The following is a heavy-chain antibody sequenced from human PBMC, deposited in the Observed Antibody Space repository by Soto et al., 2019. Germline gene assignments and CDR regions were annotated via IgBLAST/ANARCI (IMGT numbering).Heavy chain of an antibody. V-gene: IGHV3-30*04. CDR3: ARGYSSSSAAFDY. CDR1: GCACSSYA. Sequence: GGSRRLSWAASGCACSSYAMHWVRQAPGKGLEWVAIISYDGRNKYYADSVKGRFTISRDNSKDTLYLQMNSLRAEDTAVYYCARGYSSSSAAFDYWGLGT. CDR2: ISYDGRNK. D-gene: IGHD6-13*01. J-gene: IGHJ4*02.